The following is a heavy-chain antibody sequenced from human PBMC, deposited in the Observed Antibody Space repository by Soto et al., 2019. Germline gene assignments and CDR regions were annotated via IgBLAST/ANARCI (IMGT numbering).Heavy chain of an antibody. CDR2: ISWNSGSI. D-gene: IGHD3-10*01. CDR3: AKDPTSDYYGPNWFDP. J-gene: IGHJ5*02. V-gene: IGHV3-9*01. CDR1: GFTFDDYA. Sequence: EVQLVESGGGLVQPGRSLRLSCAASGFTFDDYAMHWVRQAPGKGLEWVSGISWNSGSIGHADSVKGRFTISRDNAKNSLYLQMNSLRAEDTALYYCAKDPTSDYYGPNWFDPWGQGTLVTVSS.